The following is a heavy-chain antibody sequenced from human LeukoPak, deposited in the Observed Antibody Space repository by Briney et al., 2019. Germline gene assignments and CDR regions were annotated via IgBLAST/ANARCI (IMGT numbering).Heavy chain of an antibody. V-gene: IGHV1-18*01. Sequence: ASVKVSCKASGYTFTSYGISWVRQAPGQGLEWMGWISAYNGNTNYAQKLQGRVTTTTDTSTSTAYMELRSLRSDDTAVYYCARDRGTYYDYVWGSYPDAWGQGTLVTVSS. CDR3: ARDRGTYYDYVWGSYPDA. CDR1: GYTFTSYG. J-gene: IGHJ5*02. CDR2: ISAYNGNT. D-gene: IGHD3-16*02.